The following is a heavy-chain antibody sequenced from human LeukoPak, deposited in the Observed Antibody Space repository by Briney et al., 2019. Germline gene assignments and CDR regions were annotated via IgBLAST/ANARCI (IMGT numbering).Heavy chain of an antibody. D-gene: IGHD1-26*01. CDR2: IKSKTDGGTT. J-gene: IGHJ4*02. Sequence: GGSLRLSCAAAGFTFSNARKTWVRQAPGKGLECVGRIKSKTDGGTTDYAAPVKGRFTISRDDSKNTLYLQMNSLKTEDTAVYYCTTAFASGSSRGYWGQGTLVTVSS. CDR3: TTAFASGSSRGY. V-gene: IGHV3-15*01. CDR1: GFTFSNAR.